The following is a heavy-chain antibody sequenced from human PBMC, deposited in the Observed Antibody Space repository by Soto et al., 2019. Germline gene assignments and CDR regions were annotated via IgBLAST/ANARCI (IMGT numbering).Heavy chain of an antibody. J-gene: IGHJ4*02. D-gene: IGHD6-13*01. V-gene: IGHV1-8*01. CDR2: TNPNSGNT. CDR1: GYTFSSYD. CDR3: ARAGGSSWYGDVDY. Sequence: QVQLVQSGAEVKKPGASVKVSCKASGYTFSSYDIHWVRQAPGLGLEWMGWTNPNSGNTGSAQKFQGRVTMTRDMSKNTAYMELSSLRLEDTAIYYCARAGGSSWYGDVDYWGQGTLVTVSS.